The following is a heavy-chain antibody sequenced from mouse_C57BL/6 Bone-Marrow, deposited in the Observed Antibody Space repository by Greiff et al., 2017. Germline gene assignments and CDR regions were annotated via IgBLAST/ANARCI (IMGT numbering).Heavy chain of an antibody. CDR2: FHPYNDYT. D-gene: IGHD6-1*01. J-gene: IGHJ2*01. CDR1: GYTFTTYP. CDR3: ARSSAFFYYVDY. V-gene: IGHV1-47*01. Sequence: QVQLQESGAELVKPGASVKMSCKASGYTFTTYPIEWMKQNPGQGLEWIGNFHPYNDYTKYNEKFKGKATLTVEKSSNTAYLELSRLTSADSAVYYCARSSAFFYYVDYWGQGTTGTVSS.